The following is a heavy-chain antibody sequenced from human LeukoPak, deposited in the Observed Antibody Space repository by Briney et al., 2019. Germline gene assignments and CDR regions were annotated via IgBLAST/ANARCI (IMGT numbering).Heavy chain of an antibody. J-gene: IGHJ4*02. CDR2: ISYDGSNK. V-gene: IGHV3-30-3*01. CDR3: ARDLNYGSGIDY. Sequence: GGSLRLSCAASGFTFSSYAMHWVRQAPGKGLEWVAVISYDGSNKYYADSVKGRFTISRDNSKNTLYLQMNSLRAEDTAVYYCARDLNYGSGIDYWGQGTLVTVSS. D-gene: IGHD3-10*01. CDR1: GFTFSSYA.